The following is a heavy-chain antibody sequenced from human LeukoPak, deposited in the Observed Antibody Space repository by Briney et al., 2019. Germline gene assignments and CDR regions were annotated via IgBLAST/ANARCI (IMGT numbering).Heavy chain of an antibody. V-gene: IGHV1-69*04. CDR2: IIPILGIA. CDR1: GGTFSSYA. D-gene: IGHD1-26*01. Sequence: SVKVPCKASGGTFSSYAISWVRQAPGQGLEWMGRIIPILGIANYAQKFQGRVTITADKSTSTAYMELSSLRSEDTAVYYCARVVMGATSYYFDYWGQGTLVTVSS. CDR3: ARVVMGATSYYFDY. J-gene: IGHJ4*02.